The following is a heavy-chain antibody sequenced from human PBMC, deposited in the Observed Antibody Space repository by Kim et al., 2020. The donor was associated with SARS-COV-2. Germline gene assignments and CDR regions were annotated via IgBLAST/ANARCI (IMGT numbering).Heavy chain of an antibody. Sequence: GGSLRLSCAASGFTFSSYAMSWVRQAPGKGLEWVSAISGSGGSTYYADSVKGRFTISRDNSKNTLYLQMNSLRAEDTAVYYCANNNYYDSSGYFGPFDYWGQGTLVTVSS. CDR2: ISGSGGST. D-gene: IGHD3-22*01. CDR1: GFTFSSYA. J-gene: IGHJ4*02. V-gene: IGHV3-23*01. CDR3: ANNNYYDSSGYFGPFDY.